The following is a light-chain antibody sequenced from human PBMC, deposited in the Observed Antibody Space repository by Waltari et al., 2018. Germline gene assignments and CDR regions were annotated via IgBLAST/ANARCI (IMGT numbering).Light chain of an antibody. CDR2: GDD. V-gene: IGLV6-57*02. J-gene: IGLJ2*01. CDR1: RGSIASHY. CDR3: QSYDSSNHVV. Sequence: NFMLTQPHSVSESPGKTVTISCTGRRGSIASHYVQWYQQRPGSAPTPVIYGDDQRPSGVPDRFSGSIDSSSNSASLTISGLKTEDEADYYCQSYDSSNHVVFGGGTALTVL.